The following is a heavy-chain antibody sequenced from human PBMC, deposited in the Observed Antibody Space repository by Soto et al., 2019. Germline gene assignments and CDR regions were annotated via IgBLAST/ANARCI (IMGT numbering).Heavy chain of an antibody. CDR3: ARTPTRNTDYGYLDL. J-gene: IGHJ4*02. D-gene: IGHD4-17*01. CDR2: IIPFLSIT. V-gene: IGHV1-69*02. Sequence: QVKLVQSGAEVKKPGSSVKVSCKPSGGTFTSYTFSWVRQAPGQGFEWMGRIIPFLSITNYAQKFQGRVCISADKSTSTAYMELSSLTSEDTALYFCARTPTRNTDYGYLDLWGQGTLVTVSS. CDR1: GGTFTSYT.